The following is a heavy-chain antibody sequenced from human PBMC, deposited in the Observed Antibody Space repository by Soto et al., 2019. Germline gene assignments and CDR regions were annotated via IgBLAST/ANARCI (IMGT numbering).Heavy chain of an antibody. J-gene: IGHJ5*02. D-gene: IGHD2-2*01. CDR2: IYHSGTT. CDR3: ARVRGDPLLGWFDP. Sequence: QVQLQESGPGLVKPSQTLSLTCTVSGGSISSGGYYWSWIRQHPGKGLEWIGYIYHSGTTYYNPSLKRRGTMSLDTSKNQFSLKLTSVTPAATAVYYCARVRGDPLLGWFDPWGQGTLVTVSS. V-gene: IGHV4-31*03. CDR1: GGSISSGGYY.